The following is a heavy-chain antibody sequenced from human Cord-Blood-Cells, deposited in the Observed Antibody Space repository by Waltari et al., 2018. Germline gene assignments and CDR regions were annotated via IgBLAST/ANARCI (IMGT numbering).Heavy chain of an antibody. V-gene: IGHV3-21*01. D-gene: IGHD6-13*01. CDR3: ATSSPPLY. CDR2: ISSSSSYI. CDR1: GFTFRSDS. Sequence: EVQLVESGGGLVKPGGSLRLSCSASGFTFRSDSMNWVRQAPGKGLEWFSSISSSSSYIYYADSVKGRFTISRDNAKNSLYLQMNSLRAEDTAVYYCATSSPPLYWGQGTLVTVSS. J-gene: IGHJ4*02.